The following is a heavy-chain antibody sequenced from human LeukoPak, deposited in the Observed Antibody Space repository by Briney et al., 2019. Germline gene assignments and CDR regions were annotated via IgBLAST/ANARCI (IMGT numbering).Heavy chain of an antibody. CDR2: ISSSSSYI. CDR1: GFTFRSYS. CDR3: AKDHADIVVPPGAHIDS. J-gene: IGHJ4*02. V-gene: IGHV3-21*01. Sequence: NPGGSLRLSCAASGFTFRSYSTNWVRQAPGKGLEWVSSISSSSSYIYYADSVKGRFTISRDSSKNTVYLQLNSLRADDTAVYFCAKDHADIVVPPGAHIDSWGQGTLVTVSS. D-gene: IGHD2-15*01.